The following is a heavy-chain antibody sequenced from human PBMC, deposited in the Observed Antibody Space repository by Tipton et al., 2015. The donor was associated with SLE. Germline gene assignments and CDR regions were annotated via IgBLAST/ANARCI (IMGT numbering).Heavy chain of an antibody. CDR2: INHSGST. CDR1: GGSFSGYY. J-gene: IGHJ4*02. CDR3: ARDSTGP. Sequence: LRLSCAVYGGSFSGYYWSWIRQPPGKGLEWIGEINHSGSTNYNPSLKSRVTISVDTSKNQFSLKLSSVTAADTAVYYRARDSTGPWGQGTLVTVSS. V-gene: IGHV4-34*01. D-gene: IGHD4-11*01.